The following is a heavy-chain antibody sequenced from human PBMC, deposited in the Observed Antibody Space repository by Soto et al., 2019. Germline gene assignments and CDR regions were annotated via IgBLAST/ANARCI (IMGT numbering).Heavy chain of an antibody. Sequence: EVQLVESGGGLVQPGGSLRLSCAASGFTVSSNYMSWVRRAPGKGLEWVSVIYSGGSTYYADSVKGRFTISRDNSKNTLYLQMNSLRSEDTAVYYCARATGLGYYGSGSQFDYWGQGTLVTFSS. CDR2: IYSGGST. V-gene: IGHV3-66*01. D-gene: IGHD3-10*01. CDR1: GFTVSSNY. CDR3: ARATGLGYYGSGSQFDY. J-gene: IGHJ4*02.